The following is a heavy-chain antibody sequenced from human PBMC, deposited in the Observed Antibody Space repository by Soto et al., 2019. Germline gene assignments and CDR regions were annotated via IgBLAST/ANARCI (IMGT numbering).Heavy chain of an antibody. V-gene: IGHV1-18*01. CDR2: ISAYNGNT. D-gene: IGHD2-2*01. Sequence: GESLKISCKGSGYTFTSYGISWVRQAPGQGLEWMGWISAYNGNTNYAQKLQGRVTMTTDTSTSTAYMELRSLRSDDTAVYYWARDFVCISTSCYEGYWGQGTLVTVSS. J-gene: IGHJ4*02. CDR1: GYTFTSYG. CDR3: ARDFVCISTSCYEGY.